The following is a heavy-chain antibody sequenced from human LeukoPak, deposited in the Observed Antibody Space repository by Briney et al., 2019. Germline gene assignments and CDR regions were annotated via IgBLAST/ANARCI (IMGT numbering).Heavy chain of an antibody. V-gene: IGHV3-23*01. CDR2: ISGSGGTT. CDR3: ATSSWLYFDY. J-gene: IGHJ4*02. Sequence: PGGSLRLSCAASGFTFSSYAMSWARQAPGKGLECVSGISGSGGTTYYADSVKGRFSISRDNSKNTLYLQMNSLRAEDTAVYYCATSSWLYFDYWGQGTLVTVSS. CDR1: GFTFSSYA. D-gene: IGHD6-13*01.